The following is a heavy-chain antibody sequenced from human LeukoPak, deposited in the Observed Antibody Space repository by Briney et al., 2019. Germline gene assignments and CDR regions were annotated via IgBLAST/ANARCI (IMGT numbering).Heavy chain of an antibody. Sequence: ASVKVSCKASGYTFTSYGISWVRQAPGQGLEWMGWISAYNGNTNYAQKLQGRVTMTTDTSTSTAYMELRSLRSDDTAVYYCARDQIVLMVYGTDYYFDYWGQGTLVTVS. V-gene: IGHV1-18*01. CDR1: GYTFTSYG. D-gene: IGHD2-8*01. CDR2: ISAYNGNT. CDR3: ARDQIVLMVYGTDYYFDY. J-gene: IGHJ4*02.